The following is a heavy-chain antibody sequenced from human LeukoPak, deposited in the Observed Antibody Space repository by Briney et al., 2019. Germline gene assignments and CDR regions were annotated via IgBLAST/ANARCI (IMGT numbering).Heavy chain of an antibody. Sequence: GGSLRLSCAASGFTFDDYAMHWVRQAPGKGLEWVSGISWNSGSIGYADSVKGRFTISRDNAKNSLYLQMNSLRAEDTAVYYCAKVRDFWSGRYFDYWGQGTLVTVSS. D-gene: IGHD3-3*01. CDR1: GFTFDDYA. CDR3: AKVRDFWSGRYFDY. CDR2: ISWNSGSI. J-gene: IGHJ4*02. V-gene: IGHV3-9*01.